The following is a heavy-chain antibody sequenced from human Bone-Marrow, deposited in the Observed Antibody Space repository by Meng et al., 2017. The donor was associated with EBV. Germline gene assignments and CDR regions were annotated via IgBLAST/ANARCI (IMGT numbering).Heavy chain of an antibody. J-gene: IGHJ4*02. D-gene: IGHD1-1*01. CDR1: GGSISSSNW. CDR2: IYHSGST. Sequence: QVPAQGAGPGLVKPSWTLSFTCAVSGGSISSSNWWSWVRQPPGKGLEWIGEIYHSGSTNYNPSLKSRVTISVDKSKNQFSLKLSSVTAADTAVYYCLLQVQDDDYWGQGTLVTLL. CDR3: LLQVQDDDY. V-gene: IGHV4-4*02.